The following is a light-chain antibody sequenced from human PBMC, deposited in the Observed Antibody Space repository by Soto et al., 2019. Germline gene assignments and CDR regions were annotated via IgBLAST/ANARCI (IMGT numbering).Light chain of an antibody. V-gene: IGLV2-23*03. J-gene: IGLJ3*02. Sequence: QSALTQPASVSGSPGQSITISCTGTSHDVANYVSWYQQHPGKAPTLMIYEGTKRPSGVSNRFSGSKSGNTASLTISGLQAEDEANYYCCSYASSPTFWVFGAGTKVTVL. CDR3: CSYASSPTFWV. CDR2: EGT. CDR1: SHDVANY.